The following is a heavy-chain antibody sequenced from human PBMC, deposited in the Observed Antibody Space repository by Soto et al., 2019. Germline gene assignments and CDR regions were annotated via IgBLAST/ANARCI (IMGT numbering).Heavy chain of an antibody. J-gene: IGHJ4*02. V-gene: IGHV3-48*01. CDR2: ISSSSSTI. CDR3: ARILLDYDFWSADLNYYFDY. CDR1: GFTFSSYA. Sequence: GGSLRLSCAASGFTFSSYAMSWVRQAPGKGLEWVSSISSSSSTIYYADSVKGRFTISRDNAKNSLYLQMNSLRAEDTAVYYCARILLDYDFWSADLNYYFDYWGQGTLVTVSS. D-gene: IGHD3-3*01.